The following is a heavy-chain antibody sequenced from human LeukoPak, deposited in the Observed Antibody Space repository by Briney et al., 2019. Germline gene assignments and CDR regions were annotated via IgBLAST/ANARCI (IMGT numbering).Heavy chain of an antibody. D-gene: IGHD1-14*01. CDR1: GHHFTTYW. V-gene: IGHV5-51*01. CDR3: AWRKYFSTWFEP. J-gene: IGHJ5*02. Sequence: GGSLQISCRGSGHHFTTYWIGWVRPMPGKGLEGIGIIYPGESETQYSPSFQGQVTISVDKSINTAYLQWSSLKASDTAMYYCAWRKYFSTWFEPWGQGTLVTVSS. CDR2: IYPGESET.